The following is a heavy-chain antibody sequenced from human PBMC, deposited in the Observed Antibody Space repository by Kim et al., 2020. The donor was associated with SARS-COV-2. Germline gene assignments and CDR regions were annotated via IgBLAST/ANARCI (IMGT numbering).Heavy chain of an antibody. V-gene: IGHV3-30*04. J-gene: IGHJ3*02. Sequence: GGSLRLSCAASGFTFSSYAMHWVRQAPGKGLEWVAVISYDGSNKYYADSVKGRFTISRDNSKNTLYLQMNSLRAEDTAVYYCAREEHYDSSGSKEDAFDIWGQGTMVTVSS. CDR2: ISYDGSNK. CDR1: GFTFSSYA. CDR3: AREEHYDSSGSKEDAFDI. D-gene: IGHD3-22*01.